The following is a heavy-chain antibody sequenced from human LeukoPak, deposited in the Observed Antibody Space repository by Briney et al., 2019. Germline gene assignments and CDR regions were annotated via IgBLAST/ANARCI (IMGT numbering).Heavy chain of an antibody. Sequence: GGSLRLSCAASGFTFRSYAMSWVRQAPGKGLEWVSVIYSGGSTYYADSVKGRFTISRDNSKNTLYLQMNSLRAEDTAVYYCARGQPFDYWGQGTLVTVSS. CDR1: GFTFRSYA. V-gene: IGHV3-53*01. CDR2: IYSGGST. CDR3: ARGQPFDY. J-gene: IGHJ4*02.